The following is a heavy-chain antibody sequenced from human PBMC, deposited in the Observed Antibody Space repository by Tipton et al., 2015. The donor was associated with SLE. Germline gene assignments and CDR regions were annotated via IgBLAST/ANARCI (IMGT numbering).Heavy chain of an antibody. V-gene: IGHV4-59*01. CDR2: IYYRGST. D-gene: IGHD2-8*01. Sequence: TLSLTCTVSGGSISSYYWGWIRQPPGKGLEWIGSIYYRGSTNYNPSLKSRVTTSVDTSKNQFSLKLSSVTAADTAVYYCARVVEDIVLEGAFDIWGQGTMVTVSS. CDR1: GGSISSYY. CDR3: ARVVEDIVLEGAFDI. J-gene: IGHJ3*02.